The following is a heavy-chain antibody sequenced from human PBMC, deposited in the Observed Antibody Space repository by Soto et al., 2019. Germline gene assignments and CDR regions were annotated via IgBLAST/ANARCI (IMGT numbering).Heavy chain of an antibody. Sequence: GGSLRLSCAASGFTFTSYAMTWVRQAPGKGLEWVSAISGSGGSTYYADSEKGRFTISGDNSKSTLYLQMNSLRVEDTAVYYCAKEGDSSWSDYWGQGTLVTVSS. V-gene: IGHV3-23*01. J-gene: IGHJ4*02. CDR2: ISGSGGST. CDR1: GFTFTSYA. D-gene: IGHD6-13*01. CDR3: AKEGDSSWSDY.